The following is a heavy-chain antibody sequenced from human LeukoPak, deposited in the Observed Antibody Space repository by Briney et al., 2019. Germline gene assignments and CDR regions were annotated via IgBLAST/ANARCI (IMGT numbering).Heavy chain of an antibody. CDR1: GFXFSSYA. J-gene: IGHJ4*02. CDR3: AKDMGEDGSYYLDY. CDR2: VSGSGGRT. D-gene: IGHD1-26*01. V-gene: IGHV3-23*01. Sequence: GGSLRLSCTASGFXFSSYAMSWVRQAPGKGLEWVSAVSGSGGRTYYAGSVKGRFTVSRDTSKNTVYLQMNSLRAEDTAVYYCAKDMGEDGSYYLDYWGQGTLVTVSS.